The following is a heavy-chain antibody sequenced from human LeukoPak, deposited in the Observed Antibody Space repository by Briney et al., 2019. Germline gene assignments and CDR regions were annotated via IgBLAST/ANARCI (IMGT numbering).Heavy chain of an antibody. CDR2: ISYDGRNK. J-gene: IGHJ6*02. CDR1: GFTFSTYA. D-gene: IGHD6-13*01. V-gene: IGHV3-30*04. CDR3: ATDAGIAAARGDYYYGMDV. Sequence: GGSQRLSCAVSGFTFSTYAMHWVRQAPGKGLEWVAFISYDGRNKYYADSVKGRFTISRDNSKNTLFLQMNSLRAEDTAVYYCATDAGIAAARGDYYYGMDVWGQGTTVTVSS.